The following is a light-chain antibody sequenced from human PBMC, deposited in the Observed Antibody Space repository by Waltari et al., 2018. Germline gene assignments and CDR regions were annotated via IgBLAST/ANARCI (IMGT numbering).Light chain of an antibody. Sequence: SYELTQPPSVSVSPGQTARISCSADVLPRQYVYWYQQKPGQAPVLVMYKDNERPSGIPERFSGSNSGTTVTLTISRVQAEDEADYYCQSADSTSRVFGGGTKLTVL. CDR2: KDN. V-gene: IGLV3-25*03. CDR1: VLPRQY. J-gene: IGLJ3*02. CDR3: QSADSTSRV.